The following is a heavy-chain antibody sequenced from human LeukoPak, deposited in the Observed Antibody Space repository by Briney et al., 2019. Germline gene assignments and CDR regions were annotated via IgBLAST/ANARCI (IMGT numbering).Heavy chain of an antibody. CDR3: ARPFLGYCSGGGCYFGY. D-gene: IGHD2-15*01. CDR2: IYTDGST. Sequence: GGSLRLSCAASGFTVSANYMSWVRQAPGKGLEWVSVIYTDGSTYYADSVKGRFTISRDSSKNTLHLQMNNLRAEDTAVYYCARPFLGYCSGGGCYFGYWGQGTLVTVSS. V-gene: IGHV3-53*01. J-gene: IGHJ4*02. CDR1: GFTVSANY.